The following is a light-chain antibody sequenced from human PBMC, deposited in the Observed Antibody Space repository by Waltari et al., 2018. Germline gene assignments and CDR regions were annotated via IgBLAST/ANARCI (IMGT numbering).Light chain of an antibody. CDR1: SSDVGRYQF. V-gene: IGLV2-8*01. CDR3: SSYAGGNTLV. Sequence: QPALTPPPSSSGSLGHPVTISCTGSSSDVGRYQFVSWYQQYPDKAPKLIFYEVFKRPPGLPDRFSGSKSGNTASLTVSGLQPEDEADYYCSSYAGGNTLVFGGGTRLTVL. J-gene: IGLJ2*01. CDR2: EVF.